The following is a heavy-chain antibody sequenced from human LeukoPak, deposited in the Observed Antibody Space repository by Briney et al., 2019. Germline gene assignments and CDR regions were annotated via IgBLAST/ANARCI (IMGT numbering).Heavy chain of an antibody. CDR2: ISSSSYI. CDR1: GFTFSSYS. CDR3: ARDLFGYSSGWYFPGY. V-gene: IGHV3-21*01. D-gene: IGHD6-19*01. J-gene: IGHJ4*02. Sequence: GGSLRLSCAASGFTFSSYSMNWVRQAPGKGLEWVSSISSSSYIYYADSVKGRFTISRDNAKNSLYLQMNSLRAEDTAVYYCARDLFGYSSGWYFPGYWGQGTLVTVSS.